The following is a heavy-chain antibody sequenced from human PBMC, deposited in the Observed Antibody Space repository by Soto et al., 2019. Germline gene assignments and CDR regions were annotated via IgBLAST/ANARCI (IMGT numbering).Heavy chain of an antibody. V-gene: IGHV3-74*01. D-gene: IGHD3-16*01. Sequence: EVQLVESGGGLVQPGGSLRLSCAASGFTFGSYWMHWVRQAPGKGLVWVSRISPDGTSTSNADSVKGRFTISRDNTKNTLDPQNESFRGGETGVYYCSREGGGLAHWGQGTLVTVSS. J-gene: IGHJ4*02. CDR1: GFTFGSYW. CDR2: ISPDGTST. CDR3: SREGGGLAH.